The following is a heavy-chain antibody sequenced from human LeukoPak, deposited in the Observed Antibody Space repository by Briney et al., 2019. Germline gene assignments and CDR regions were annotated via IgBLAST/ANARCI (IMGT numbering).Heavy chain of an antibody. Sequence: GGSLRLSCAVSGFTFSSHWMHWVRQAPGKGLVWVSCINHDGSDTIYADSVKGRFTISRDNAKNTLYLQMNSLRAEDTAVYYCISSNGWLDYWGQGTLVTVSS. CDR3: ISSNGWLDY. V-gene: IGHV3-74*01. D-gene: IGHD6-19*01. J-gene: IGHJ4*02. CDR1: GFTFSSHW. CDR2: INHDGSDT.